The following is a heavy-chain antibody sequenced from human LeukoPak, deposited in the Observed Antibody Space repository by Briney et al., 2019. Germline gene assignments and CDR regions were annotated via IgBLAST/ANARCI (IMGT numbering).Heavy chain of an antibody. V-gene: IGHV3-74*01. Sequence: GGSLRLSCAASGFAFSSNRMHWVRQTPGKGLVWVSRINSSGSGTSYADSVEGRFTISRDNAKNTLYLQMNSLKGEDTAVYYCATSLGPLTEYWGQGTLVTVSS. CDR2: INSSGSGT. CDR3: ATSLGPLTEY. D-gene: IGHD7-27*01. CDR1: GFAFSSNR. J-gene: IGHJ4*02.